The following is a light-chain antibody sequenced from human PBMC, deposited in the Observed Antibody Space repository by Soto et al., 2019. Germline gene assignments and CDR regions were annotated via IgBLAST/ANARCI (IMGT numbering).Light chain of an antibody. CDR3: SSYTSSSTLGGCV. Sequence: SVLPQPASVSGAPGQSITICCTGTSSDVGGYNYVSWYQQHPGKAPKLMIYEVSNRPSGVSNRFSGSKSGNTASLTISGLQAEDEADYYCSSYTSSSTLGGCVFGTGTKVTVL. J-gene: IGLJ1*01. CDR1: SSDVGGYNY. CDR2: EVS. V-gene: IGLV2-14*01.